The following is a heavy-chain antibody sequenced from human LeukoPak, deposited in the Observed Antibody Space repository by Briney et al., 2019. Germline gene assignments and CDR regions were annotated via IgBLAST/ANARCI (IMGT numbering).Heavy chain of an antibody. CDR2: ISAYNGNT. CDR3: ARCPKRTTVTTYWFDP. D-gene: IGHD4-17*01. Sequence: ASVKVSCKASGYTFTSYGISWVRQAPGQGLEWMGWISAYNGNTNYAQKLQGRVTMTTDTSTSTAYMELSSLRSEDTAVYYCARCPKRTTVTTYWFDPWGQGTLVTVSS. V-gene: IGHV1-18*01. CDR1: GYTFTSYG. J-gene: IGHJ5*02.